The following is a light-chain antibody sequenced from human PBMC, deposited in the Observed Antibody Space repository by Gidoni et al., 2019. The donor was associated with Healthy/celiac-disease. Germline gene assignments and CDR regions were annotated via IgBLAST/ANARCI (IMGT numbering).Light chain of an antibody. Sequence: ENVLTQSPATRSFSPGERATLSCRASQSVSSYLAWYQQKPGPAPRLLIYDASNRATGIPARFSGSGSGTDFTLTISSLEPEDFAVYYCQQRSNWPVFGQGTKLEIK. J-gene: IGKJ2*01. V-gene: IGKV3-11*01. CDR1: QSVSSY. CDR3: QQRSNWPV. CDR2: DAS.